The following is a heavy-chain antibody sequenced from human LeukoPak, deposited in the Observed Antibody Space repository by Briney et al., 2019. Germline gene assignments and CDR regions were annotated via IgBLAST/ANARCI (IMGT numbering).Heavy chain of an antibody. J-gene: IGHJ3*02. CDR3: ASSGYSYGSRGDAFDI. D-gene: IGHD5-18*01. Sequence: ASVKVSCTASGYTFTSYYMHWVRQAPGQGLEWMGIINPSGGSTSYAQKFQGRVTMTRDTSTSTVYMELSSLRSEDTAVYYCASSGYSYGSRGDAFDIWGQGTMVTVSS. V-gene: IGHV1-46*01. CDR2: INPSGGST. CDR1: GYTFTSYY.